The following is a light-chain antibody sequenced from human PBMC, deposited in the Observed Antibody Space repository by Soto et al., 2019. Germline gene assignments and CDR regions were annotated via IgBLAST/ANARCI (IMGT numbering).Light chain of an antibody. CDR1: QSISSY. CDR2: AAS. J-gene: IGKJ3*01. Sequence: DIQMTQSPSSLSASVGDRVTITCRASQSISSYLNWYQQKPGKAPNLLIYAASSLQSGVPSKFSGRGSGTDFTLTISSLQPEDFAIYYCQQSYSSPFTFGPGTKVDI. V-gene: IGKV1-39*01. CDR3: QQSYSSPFT.